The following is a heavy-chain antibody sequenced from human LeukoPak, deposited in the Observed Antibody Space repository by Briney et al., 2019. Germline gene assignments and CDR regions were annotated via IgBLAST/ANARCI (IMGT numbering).Heavy chain of an antibody. J-gene: IGHJ5*02. Sequence: PGASVKVSCKASGYTFTSYAMNWVRQAPGQGLEWMGWINTNTGNPTYAQGFTGRFVFSLDTSVSTAYLQISSLKAEDTAVYYCAREGVGEYYDFWSGYYTFQNWFDPWGQGTLVTVSS. CDR2: INTNTGNP. CDR1: GYTFTSYA. CDR3: AREGVGEYYDFWSGYYTFQNWFDP. D-gene: IGHD3-3*01. V-gene: IGHV7-4-1*02.